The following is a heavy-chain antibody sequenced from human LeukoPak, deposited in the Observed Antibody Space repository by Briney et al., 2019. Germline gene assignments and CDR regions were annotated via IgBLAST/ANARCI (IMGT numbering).Heavy chain of an antibody. CDR1: GFTFSSYS. D-gene: IGHD4-17*01. CDR2: ISSSSSTI. CDR3: ARAILVYGDFCFDY. Sequence: GGSQRLSCAASGFTFSSYSMNWVRQAPGKGLEWVSYISSSSSTIYYADSVKGRFTISRDNAKNSLYLQMNSLRAEDTAVYYCARAILVYGDFCFDYWGQGTLVTVSS. J-gene: IGHJ4*02. V-gene: IGHV3-48*04.